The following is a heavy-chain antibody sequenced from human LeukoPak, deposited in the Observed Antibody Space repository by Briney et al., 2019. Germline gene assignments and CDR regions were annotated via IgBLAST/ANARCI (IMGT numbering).Heavy chain of an antibody. D-gene: IGHD6-13*01. J-gene: IGHJ5*02. CDR2: ISSSSSYI. CDR1: GFTFDDYG. Sequence: GGSLRLSFAASGFTFDDYGMSWVRQAPGKGLEWVSSISSSSSYIYYADSVKGRFTISRDNAKNSLYLQMNSLRAEDTAVYYCARDGHSSSSDHNWFDPWGQGTLVTVSS. V-gene: IGHV3-21*01. CDR3: ARDGHSSSSDHNWFDP.